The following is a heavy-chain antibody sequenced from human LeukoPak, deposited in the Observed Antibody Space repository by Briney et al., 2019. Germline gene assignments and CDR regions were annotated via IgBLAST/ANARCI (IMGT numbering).Heavy chain of an antibody. V-gene: IGHV3-66*01. Sequence: GGSLRLSCAASGFTFSSYAMSWVRQAPGKGLEWVSVIYSGGSTYYADSVKGRFTISRDNSKNTLYLQMNSLRAKDTAVYYCARDLYGDYTLGYWGQGTLVTVSS. CDR3: ARDLYGDYTLGY. J-gene: IGHJ4*02. CDR1: GFTFSSYA. D-gene: IGHD4-17*01. CDR2: IYSGGST.